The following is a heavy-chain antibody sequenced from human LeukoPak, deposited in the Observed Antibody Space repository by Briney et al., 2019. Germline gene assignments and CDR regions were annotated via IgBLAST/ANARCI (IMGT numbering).Heavy chain of an antibody. CDR3: ARWTNFHAFDI. D-gene: IGHD1-1*01. CDR2: LYSAGST. J-gene: IGHJ3*02. CDR1: EFSVKYNY. V-gene: IGHV3-53*01. Sequence: PGGSLRLSCAASEFSVKYNYMTWVPQAPGKGLEWVSLLYSAGSTNYADSVKGRFTISRDDSKNTVYLQMNSLRAEDTAVYYCARWTNFHAFDIWGQGTLVTVSS.